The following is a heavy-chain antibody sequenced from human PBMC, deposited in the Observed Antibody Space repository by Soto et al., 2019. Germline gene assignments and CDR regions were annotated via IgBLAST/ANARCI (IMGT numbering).Heavy chain of an antibody. CDR3: ARESNWGTMIYYYYMDV. J-gene: IGHJ6*03. V-gene: IGHV3-7*01. CDR1: GFTFSSYW. D-gene: IGHD7-27*01. CDR2: IKQDGREK. Sequence: EVQLVESGGGLVQPGGSLRLSCAASGFTFSSYWMSWVRQAPGKGLEWVANIKQDGREKYYVDSVKGRFTISRDNAKNSLYLQMNSLRAEDTAVYYCARESNWGTMIYYYYMDVWGKGTTVTVSS.